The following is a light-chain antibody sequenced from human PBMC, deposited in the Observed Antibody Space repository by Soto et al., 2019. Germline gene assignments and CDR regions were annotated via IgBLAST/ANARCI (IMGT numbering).Light chain of an antibody. V-gene: IGKV3-20*01. Sequence: EIVLTQSPGTLSLSPGERATLSCRASQTVSSSYLAWYQQKPGQAPRLLIYGASSSATGIPDRFSGSGSGTNFTLTISILESEDFAVYYCQHYGSSPRTFGQGTKVEIK. CDR1: QTVSSSY. CDR3: QHYGSSPRT. CDR2: GAS. J-gene: IGKJ1*01.